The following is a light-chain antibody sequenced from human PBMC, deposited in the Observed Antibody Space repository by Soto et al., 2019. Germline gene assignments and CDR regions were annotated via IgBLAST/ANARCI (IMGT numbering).Light chain of an antibody. J-gene: IGLJ1*01. CDR3: DAWDGDLNGNV. CDR2: SND. Sequence: QSVLTQPPSASGTPGQRVSISCSGRASDIGTNTVNWYQQFPGTAPKLLLRSNDQRPSGVPDRSSGSKSGSSASLAISGLQSDDEADYYCDAWDGDLNGNVVGTGTKLTVL. CDR1: ASDIGTNT. V-gene: IGLV1-44*01.